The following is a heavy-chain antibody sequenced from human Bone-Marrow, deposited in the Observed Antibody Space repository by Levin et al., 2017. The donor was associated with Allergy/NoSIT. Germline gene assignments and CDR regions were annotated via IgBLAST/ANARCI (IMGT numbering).Heavy chain of an antibody. Sequence: LSLTCAASGFIFSSSGMHWVRQAPGKGLEWVAIISYDGSKKYYADSVKGRFTISRDNSENTLYLQMNSLRAEDTAVYYCTKDMQQQLIRGWFDPWGQGTLVTVSS. V-gene: IGHV3-30*18. CDR1: GFIFSSSG. CDR2: ISYDGSKK. CDR3: TKDMQQQLIRGWFDP. J-gene: IGHJ5*02. D-gene: IGHD6-13*01.